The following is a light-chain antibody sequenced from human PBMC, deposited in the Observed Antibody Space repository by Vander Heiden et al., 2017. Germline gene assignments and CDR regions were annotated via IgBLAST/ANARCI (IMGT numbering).Light chain of an antibody. CDR1: GSDVGGYNF. CDR2: DGS. V-gene: IGLV2-14*03. J-gene: IGLJ1*01. CDR3: SSYTIRDTLV. Sequence: QSALTQPASVSGSPGQSISISCTGTGSDVGGYNFVPWYQQHPGKAPRLILYDGSNRPAGVSNRFSGSKYGNTASLTISGLQAADEADYYCSSYTIRDTLVFGSGTKVTVL.